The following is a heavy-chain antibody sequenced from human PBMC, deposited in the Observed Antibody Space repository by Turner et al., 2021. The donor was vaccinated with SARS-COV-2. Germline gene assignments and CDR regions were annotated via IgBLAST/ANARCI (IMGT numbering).Heavy chain of an antibody. D-gene: IGHD6-13*01. CDR3: ARGGGAAAGPFGY. CDR1: GGSLRGYS. V-gene: IGHV4-34*01. Sequence: QVHLPQWGAGLFRPSATLTLTCVVHGGSLRGYSSSWLRLPPGKGLEGTGKITHSGTTNGKPSLKSRVTITVDTSKKQFSLKLSSVTAADTAVYYCARGGGAAAGPFGYWGQGTLVTVSS. J-gene: IGHJ4*02. CDR2: ITHSGTT.